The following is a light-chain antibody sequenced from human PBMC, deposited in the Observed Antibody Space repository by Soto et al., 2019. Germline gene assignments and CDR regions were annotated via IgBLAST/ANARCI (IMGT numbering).Light chain of an antibody. CDR1: QSLLHSNGYNY. Sequence: DIVMTQSPLSLPVTPGEPASISCRSSQSLLHSNGYNYLDWYLQKPGQSPQILIYLGSNRASGVPDRFSVSGSGTDVTLKISRVEAEDVGVYYCMQALQSPKTFGQGTKVEIK. CDR2: LGS. V-gene: IGKV2-28*01. CDR3: MQALQSPKT. J-gene: IGKJ1*01.